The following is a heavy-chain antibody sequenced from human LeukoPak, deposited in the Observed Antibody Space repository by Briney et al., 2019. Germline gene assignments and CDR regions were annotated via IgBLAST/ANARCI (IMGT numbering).Heavy chain of an antibody. Sequence: SETLSLTCTVSGGSISSYSWSWIRQPAVKGLEWIGRMYTSGSTKYNPSLESRVTISVDTSKNQFSLKLSSVTAADTAVYYCARAEIISCSGGSCYHAPDYWGQGTLVTVSS. CDR3: ARAEIISCSGGSCYHAPDY. CDR1: GGSISSYS. V-gene: IGHV4-4*07. CDR2: MYTSGST. J-gene: IGHJ4*02. D-gene: IGHD2-15*01.